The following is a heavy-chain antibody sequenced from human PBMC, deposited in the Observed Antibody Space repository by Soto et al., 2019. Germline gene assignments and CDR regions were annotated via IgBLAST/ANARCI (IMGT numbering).Heavy chain of an antibody. Sequence: SETLTLTCTLSDGSITSYYCSCNHQPPGKGLEWIGYIWYSGSTNYNPSLKRRVTISVDTSMKEFSLELSSVTAAETAVYYCASGRDSSGWYYYYGMDVWGQGTTVTVSS. J-gene: IGHJ6*02. V-gene: IGHV4-59*01. D-gene: IGHD6-19*01. CDR1: DGSITSYY. CDR2: IWYSGST. CDR3: ASGRDSSGWYYYYGMDV.